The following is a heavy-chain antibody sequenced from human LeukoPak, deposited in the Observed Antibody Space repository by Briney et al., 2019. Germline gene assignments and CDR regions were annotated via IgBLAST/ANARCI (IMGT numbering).Heavy chain of an antibody. CDR3: ARRSGDMYFNFDY. D-gene: IGHD3-9*01. V-gene: IGHV4-59*08. CDR2: VSYRGST. J-gene: IGHJ4*02. CDR1: GGSINNYY. Sequence: SETLSLSCTVSGGSINNYYWSWIRQPPGKGLEWIGYVSYRGSTNFNPSLKSRVAISVDTSKNQFSLRLSSVTAADTAFYYCARRSGDMYFNFDYWGQGPLLTVSS.